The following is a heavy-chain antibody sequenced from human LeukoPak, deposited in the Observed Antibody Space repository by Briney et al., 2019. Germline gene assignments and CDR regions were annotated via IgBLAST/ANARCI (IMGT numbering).Heavy chain of an antibody. J-gene: IGHJ3*02. Sequence: PSHTLSHTCDVQHSSANSDQYCGWMRHSPGAELEWIGSVHQTGSPYYNPSLGSRVSLSIDSTKNSFSLRLTSVTAADTAVYYCAMLRLGELSLLANAYDIWGQGTMVIVSS. CDR2: VHQTGSP. CDR3: AMLRLGELSLLANAYDI. D-gene: IGHD3-16*02. V-gene: IGHV4-38-2*01. CDR1: HSSANSDQY.